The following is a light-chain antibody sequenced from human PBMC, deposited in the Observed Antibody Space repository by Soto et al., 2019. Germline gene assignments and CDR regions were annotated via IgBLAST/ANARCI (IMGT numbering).Light chain of an antibody. V-gene: IGLV1-40*01. J-gene: IGLJ3*02. CDR1: SSNIGAGYD. Sequence: QAVVTQPPSVSGAPGQRVTISCTGSSSNIGAGYDVHWYQQLPGTAPKLLIYGNSNRPSGVPDRFSGSKSGTSASLAITGLQAEDEGDYYCSAYTARSTLVFGGGTKLTVL. CDR2: GNS. CDR3: SAYTARSTLV.